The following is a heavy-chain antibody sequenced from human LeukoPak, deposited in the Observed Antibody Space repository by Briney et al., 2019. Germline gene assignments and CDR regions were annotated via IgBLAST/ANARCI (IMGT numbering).Heavy chain of an antibody. CDR3: ACYKDYYGSGSYSVDY. J-gene: IGHJ4*02. Sequence: GGSLRLSCAASGFTFSSYAMHWVRQAPGKGLEWVAVISYDGSNKYYADSVKGRFTISRDNAKNSLYLQMNSLRAEDTAVYYCACYKDYYGSGSYSVDYWGQGTLVTVSS. D-gene: IGHD3-10*01. CDR2: ISYDGSNK. V-gene: IGHV3-30*04. CDR1: GFTFSSYA.